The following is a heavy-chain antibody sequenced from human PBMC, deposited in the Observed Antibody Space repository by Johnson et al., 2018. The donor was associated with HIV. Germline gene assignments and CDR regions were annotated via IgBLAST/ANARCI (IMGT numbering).Heavy chain of an antibody. J-gene: IGHJ3*02. CDR1: GFTFSSYD. CDR3: AREDSGSFPHSDPFDT. Sequence: VQLVESGGGLVQPGGSLRLSCAASGFTFSSYDMHWVRQATGKGLEWVSAIGTAGDTYYPGSVKGRFTISRENAKNSLYLQMNSLRAGDTAVYYCAREDSGSFPHSDPFDTWCQGKMVTVSS. D-gene: IGHD1-26*01. CDR2: IGTAGDT. V-gene: IGHV3-13*01.